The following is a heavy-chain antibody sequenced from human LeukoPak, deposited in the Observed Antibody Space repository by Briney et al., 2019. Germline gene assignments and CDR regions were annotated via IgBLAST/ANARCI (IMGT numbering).Heavy chain of an antibody. Sequence: GGSLRLSCAASGFTFSSYAMHWVRQAPGKGLEWVAVISYDGSNKYYADAVKGRFTISRDNSKNTLYLQMNSLRAEDTAVYYCAKERLTQGKNLLWNVVVAATVNWFDLWGQGTLVTVSS. CDR2: ISYDGSNK. CDR3: AKERLTQGKNLLWNVVVAATVNWFDL. CDR1: GFTFSSYA. D-gene: IGHD2-15*01. V-gene: IGHV3-30-3*01. J-gene: IGHJ5*02.